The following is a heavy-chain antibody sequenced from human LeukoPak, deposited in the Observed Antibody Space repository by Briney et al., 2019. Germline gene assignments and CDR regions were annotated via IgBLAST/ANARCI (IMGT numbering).Heavy chain of an antibody. CDR3: ARIGRSYTAMVPFDY. J-gene: IGHJ4*02. Sequence: GASVKVSCKASGYTFTSYGISWVRQAPGQGLEWMGWISAYNGNTNYAQKLQGRVTMTTDTSTSTAYMELRSLRSDDTAVYYCARIGRSYTAMVPFDYWGQGTLVTVSS. D-gene: IGHD5-18*01. CDR1: GYTFTSYG. V-gene: IGHV1-18*01. CDR2: ISAYNGNT.